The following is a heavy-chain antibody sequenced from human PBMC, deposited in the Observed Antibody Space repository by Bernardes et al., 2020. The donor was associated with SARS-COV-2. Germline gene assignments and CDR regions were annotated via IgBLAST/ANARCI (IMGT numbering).Heavy chain of an antibody. CDR2: ITGSGGSA. Sequence: SLRLPCEASGFTFEFYAMNWVRQAPGKGLEWVSAITGSGGSAYYADSVKGRFTVSRDNSKNMLYLQMNSLRAEDTAVYYCAKDIDCSGGDCNSVGFDHWGQGTLVTVSS. CDR1: GFTFEFYA. CDR3: AKDIDCSGGDCNSVGFDH. J-gene: IGHJ4*02. D-gene: IGHD2-21*01. V-gene: IGHV3-23*01.